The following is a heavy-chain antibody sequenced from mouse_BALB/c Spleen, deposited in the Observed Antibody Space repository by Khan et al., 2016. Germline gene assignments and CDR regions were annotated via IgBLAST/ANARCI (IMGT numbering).Heavy chain of an antibody. CDR1: GYSFTSYW. Sequence: QVQLKQSGPQLVRPGASVKISCKASGYSFTSYWVHWVKQRPGQGLEWIGMIDPSDSETRLNQKFKDKATLTVDKSASTAYMRLSSPTSDGSAVYYCAIDSSGFWFPYWGQGTLVTVSA. D-gene: IGHD3-2*01. CDR2: IDPSDSET. J-gene: IGHJ3*01. V-gene: IGHV1-74*01. CDR3: AIDSSGFWFPY.